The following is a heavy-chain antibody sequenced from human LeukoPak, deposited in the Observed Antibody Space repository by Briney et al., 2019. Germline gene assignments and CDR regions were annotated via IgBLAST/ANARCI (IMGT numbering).Heavy chain of an antibody. J-gene: IGHJ3*02. V-gene: IGHV3-23*01. CDR1: GFTFSSYA. CDR3: AKDGGLLDAFDI. D-gene: IGHD1-26*01. Sequence: PGGALRLSCAASGFTFSSYAMSWVRQAPGKGLEWVSAISGSGGSTYYADSVKGRFTIFRDDSKNTLYLQMNSLRAEDTAVYYCAKDGGLLDAFDIWGQGTMVTVSS. CDR2: ISGSGGST.